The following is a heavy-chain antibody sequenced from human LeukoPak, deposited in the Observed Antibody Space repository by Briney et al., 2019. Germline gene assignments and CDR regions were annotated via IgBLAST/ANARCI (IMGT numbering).Heavy chain of an antibody. J-gene: IGHJ3*02. V-gene: IGHV3-7*01. CDR2: IKGDGSAK. CDR1: GFAFSDSW. CDR3: ARDRGWIQHDI. D-gene: IGHD5-18*01. Sequence: GGSLRLSCAAFGFAFSDSWMTWIRQAPGKGLEWVAFIKGDGSAKKYVDSVKGRFTISRDNAKNSLFLQMNSLRAEDTAVYYCARDRGWIQHDIWGQGTMVTVSS.